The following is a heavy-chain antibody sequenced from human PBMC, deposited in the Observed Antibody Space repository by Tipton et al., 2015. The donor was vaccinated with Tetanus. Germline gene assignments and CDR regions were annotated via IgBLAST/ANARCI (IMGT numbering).Heavy chain of an antibody. D-gene: IGHD4-17*01. CDR2: IFYSGNT. Sequence: TPSLTCTVSGGSISTYYWSWIRQPPGKGLEWIGYIFYSGNTNYNPSLKTRVTISVDTSKNQFSLKLSSVTAADTAVYYCARDRGLTTGGGIGMDVWGQGTTVTVSS. CDR3: ARDRGLTTGGGIGMDV. J-gene: IGHJ6*02. CDR1: GGSISTYY. V-gene: IGHV4-59*01.